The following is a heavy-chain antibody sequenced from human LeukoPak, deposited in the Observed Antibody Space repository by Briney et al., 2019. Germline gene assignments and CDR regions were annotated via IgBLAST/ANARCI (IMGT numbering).Heavy chain of an antibody. Sequence: ASVKVSCKASGYTFTSYGISWVRQAPGQGLEWMGWISAYNGNTNYAQKLQGRVTMTTDTSTSTAYMELRSLRSDDTAVYYCTSATNYYYGMDVWGQGTTVTVSS. V-gene: IGHV1-18*01. CDR2: ISAYNGNT. CDR1: GYTFTSYG. CDR3: TSATNYYYGMDV. J-gene: IGHJ6*02.